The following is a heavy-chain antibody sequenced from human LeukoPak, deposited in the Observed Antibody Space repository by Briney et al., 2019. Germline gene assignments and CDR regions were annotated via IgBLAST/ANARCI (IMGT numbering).Heavy chain of an antibody. V-gene: IGHV4-34*01. Sequence: SETLSLTCAVYGGSFRGYYWSWIRQPPGKGLEWIGEINHSGSTNYNPSLKSRVTISVDSSKNQSSLKLSSVTAADTAVYYCARARDYDYVWGSYRLIDPWGQGTLVTVSS. D-gene: IGHD3-16*02. CDR3: ARARDYDYVWGSYRLIDP. CDR1: GGSFRGYY. CDR2: INHSGST. J-gene: IGHJ5*02.